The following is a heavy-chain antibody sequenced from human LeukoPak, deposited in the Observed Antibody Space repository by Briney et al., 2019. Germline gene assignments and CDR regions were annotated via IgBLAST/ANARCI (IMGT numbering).Heavy chain of an antibody. V-gene: IGHV1-18*01. Sequence: ASVKVSCKASGYTFTSYGISWVRQAPGQGLEWMGWISAYNGNTNYAQKLQGRVTMTTDTSTSTAYMELRSLRSDDTAVYYCAAISTPTTRRAYHFDSWGQGTLVTVSS. CDR2: ISAYNGNT. D-gene: IGHD5-12*01. CDR1: GYTFTSYG. CDR3: AAISTPTTRRAYHFDS. J-gene: IGHJ4*02.